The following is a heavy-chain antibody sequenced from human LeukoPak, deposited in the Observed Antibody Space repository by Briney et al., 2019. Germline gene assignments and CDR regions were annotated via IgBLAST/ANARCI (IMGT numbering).Heavy chain of an antibody. D-gene: IGHD3-16*01. Sequence: GGSLRLSCAASGFTVSSNYMTWVRQAPGKGLEWVANIKQDGSEKYYVDSVKGRFTISRDNAKNSLYLQMNSLRAEDTAVYYCARDTFLGALGHDYWGQGTLVTVSS. CDR3: ARDTFLGALGHDY. CDR1: GFTVSSNY. J-gene: IGHJ4*02. CDR2: IKQDGSEK. V-gene: IGHV3-7*01.